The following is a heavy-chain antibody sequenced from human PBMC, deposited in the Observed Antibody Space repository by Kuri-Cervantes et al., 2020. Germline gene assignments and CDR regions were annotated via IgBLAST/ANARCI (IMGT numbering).Heavy chain of an antibody. CDR1: GYTFTSYA. Sequence: ASVKVSCKASGYTFTSYAMNWVRQAPGQGLEWMGIINPSGGSPSYAHKFQGRVTMTRDTSTSAVYLELSSLRSEDTAVYYCARDRTPFGDYTNAFDIWGQGTTVTVSS. CDR3: ARDRTPFGDYTNAFDI. J-gene: IGHJ3*02. V-gene: IGHV1-46*01. D-gene: IGHD4-17*01. CDR2: INPSGGSP.